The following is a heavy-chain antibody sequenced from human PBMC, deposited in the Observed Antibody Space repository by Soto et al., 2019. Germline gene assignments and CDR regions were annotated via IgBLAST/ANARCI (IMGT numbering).Heavy chain of an antibody. V-gene: IGHV4-31*03. CDR1: GGSINSGVYY. CDR3: ARNYDSSGGYWFDP. D-gene: IGHD3-22*01. J-gene: IGHJ5*02. CDR2: ISYSGNT. Sequence: PSETLSLTCTVSGGSINSGVYYWSWIRQHPGKGLEWIGYISYSGNTYYNPSLKSRVTISVDTSKNQFSLRLSSVAAADTAVYFCARNYDSSGGYWFDPWGRGTLVTVPQ.